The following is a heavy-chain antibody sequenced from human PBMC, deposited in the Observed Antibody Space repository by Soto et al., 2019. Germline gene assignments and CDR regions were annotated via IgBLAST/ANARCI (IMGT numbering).Heavy chain of an antibody. V-gene: IGHV6-1*01. CDR1: GDSVSSNSAA. J-gene: IGHJ4*02. CDR2: TYYRSHWYS. CDR3: VRGGVSGRSPLFDY. D-gene: IGHD3-16*01. Sequence: PSQTLSLTCAISGDSVSSNSAAWNWIRQSPSRGLEWLGRTYYRSHWYSDYAVSVKSRISINPDTSRNHFSLQLNSVTPEDTAVYYCVRGGVSGRSPLFDYWGQGILVTVSS.